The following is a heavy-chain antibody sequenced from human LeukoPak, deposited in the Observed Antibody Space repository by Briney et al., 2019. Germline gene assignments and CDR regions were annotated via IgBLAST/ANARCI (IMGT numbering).Heavy chain of an antibody. J-gene: IGHJ3*02. Sequence: SQTLSLTCTVSGGSISSGSYYWSWIRQPAGKGLEWIGRIYTSGSTNYNPSLKSRVTISVDTSKNQFSLKLSSVTAADTAVYYCAREEYSYDAFDIWGQGTMVTVSS. CDR1: GGSISSGSYY. CDR3: AREEYSYDAFDI. D-gene: IGHD5-18*01. V-gene: IGHV4-61*02. CDR2: IYTSGST.